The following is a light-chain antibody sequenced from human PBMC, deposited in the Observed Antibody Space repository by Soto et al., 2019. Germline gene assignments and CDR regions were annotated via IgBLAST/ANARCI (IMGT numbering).Light chain of an antibody. J-gene: IGLJ2*01. V-gene: IGLV1-40*01. CDR1: SSNIGAGYD. Sequence: QSVLAQPPSVSGAPGQRVTISCTGSSSNIGAGYDVHWFQQIPGTAPKLLIFGNTNRPSGVPDRFSGSKSGSSASLAIIGLQAEDEADYYCQSYDNTLSGLAVFGGGTKVTVL. CDR3: QSYDNTLSGLAV. CDR2: GNT.